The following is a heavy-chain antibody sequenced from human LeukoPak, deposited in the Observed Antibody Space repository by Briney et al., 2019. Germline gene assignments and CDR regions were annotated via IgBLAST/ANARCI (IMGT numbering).Heavy chain of an antibody. D-gene: IGHD3-22*01. Sequence: GGSLRLSCAASGFTFSDYYMSWIRQAPGKALEWVSYISTSGSTIYYADSVKGRFTISRDNAKNSLYLQMNSLRAEDTAVYYCARGDDSSGYYFDYWGQGTLVTVSS. CDR2: ISTSGSTI. CDR3: ARGDDSSGYYFDY. CDR1: GFTFSDYY. J-gene: IGHJ4*02. V-gene: IGHV3-11*01.